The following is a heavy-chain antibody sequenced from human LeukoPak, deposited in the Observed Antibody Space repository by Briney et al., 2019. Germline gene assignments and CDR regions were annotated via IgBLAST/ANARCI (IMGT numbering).Heavy chain of an antibody. Sequence: SETLSLTCNVSGGSMRSSSYYWGWIRQSPGKGLEWIGSIYYIGITYYKAALKSRVSISVDTSKNQFSLRLNSVTAADTAVYYCARLPQYSSSSRFFQHWGLGTLVTVS. CDR3: ARLPQYSSSSRFFQH. V-gene: IGHV4-39*01. CDR2: IYYIGIT. J-gene: IGHJ1*01. CDR1: GGSMRSSSYY. D-gene: IGHD6-6*01.